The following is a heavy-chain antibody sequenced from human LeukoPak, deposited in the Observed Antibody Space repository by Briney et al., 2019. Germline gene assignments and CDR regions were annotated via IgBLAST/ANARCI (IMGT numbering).Heavy chain of an antibody. J-gene: IGHJ2*01. Sequence: PSETLSLTCTVSGGSISTYNWSWIRQPPGKGLEWIGYIYYSGSTNYNPSLKSRVTISVDTSKNQFSLKLSSVTAADTALYYCARAVGVGRGTYFDLWGRGTLVTVSS. D-gene: IGHD1-1*01. CDR2: IYYSGST. V-gene: IGHV4-59*08. CDR1: GGSISTYN. CDR3: ARAVGVGRGTYFDL.